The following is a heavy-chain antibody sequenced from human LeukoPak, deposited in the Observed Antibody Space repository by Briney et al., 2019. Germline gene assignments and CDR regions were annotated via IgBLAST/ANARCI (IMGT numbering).Heavy chain of an antibody. J-gene: IGHJ4*02. Sequence: GGSLRLSCAASGFTFSSYAMHWVRQAPGKGLEYVSAISSNGGSTYYANSVKGRFTISRGNSKNTLYLQMGSLRAEDMAVYYCARSRVVVTASRNYYFDYWGQGTLVTVSS. CDR1: GFTFSSYA. CDR2: ISSNGGST. V-gene: IGHV3-64*01. D-gene: IGHD2-21*02. CDR3: ARSRVVVTASRNYYFDY.